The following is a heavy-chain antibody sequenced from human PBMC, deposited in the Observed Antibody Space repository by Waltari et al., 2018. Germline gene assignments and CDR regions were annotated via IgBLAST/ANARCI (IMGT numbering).Heavy chain of an antibody. CDR3: ARGTPSFYHYMDV. V-gene: IGHV4-59*01. J-gene: IGHJ6*03. CDR2: IYDSWTT. CDR1: DGSLSGVY. Sequence: QVLLQQSGPGLVKPSETLSVTCSVSDGSLSGVYWSWIRQSPGKGLEWIAFIYDSWTTKYNPSLKSRVTISVDTSKNRFTLKLGSATAADTALYYCARGTPSFYHYMDVWGKGTTVIVSS.